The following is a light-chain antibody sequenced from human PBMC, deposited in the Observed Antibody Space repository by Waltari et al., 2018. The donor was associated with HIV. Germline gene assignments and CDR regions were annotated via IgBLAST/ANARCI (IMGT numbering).Light chain of an antibody. CDR1: QDISSW. Sequence: DIQMTQSPSSVSASIGDRVTITCRASQDISSWLAWYQQKPGKAPNLLIFGTSSLQSGVPSRFSGSGSGTDFTLTINSLQPEDFATYYCQQASSLPPSFGGGTKVEIK. CDR3: QQASSLPPS. V-gene: IGKV1-12*01. CDR2: GTS. J-gene: IGKJ4*01.